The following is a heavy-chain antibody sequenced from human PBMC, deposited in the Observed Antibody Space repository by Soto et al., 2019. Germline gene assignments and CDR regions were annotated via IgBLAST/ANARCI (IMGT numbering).Heavy chain of an antibody. V-gene: IGHV4-30-4*01. CDR2: IYNGGST. D-gene: IGHD7-27*01. CDR3: ARGPAGDKVDY. J-gene: IGHJ4*02. CDR1: GGSFSNVNYC. Sequence: QVQLQESGPGLVKPSETLSLTCTVSGGSFSNVNYCWSWIRQPPDKGLEWIGQIYNGGSTYNNQSLKCRVTISVDTSKNQFSLKLSSVSAADTAVYYCARGPAGDKVDYWGQGTLVSVSS.